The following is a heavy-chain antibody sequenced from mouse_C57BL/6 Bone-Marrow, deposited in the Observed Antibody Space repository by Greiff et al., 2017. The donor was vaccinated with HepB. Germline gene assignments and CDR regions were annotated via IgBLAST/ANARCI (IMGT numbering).Heavy chain of an antibody. CDR2: ISDGGSYT. J-gene: IGHJ4*01. Sequence: EVKLMESGGGLVKPGGSLKLSCAASGFTFSSYAMSWVRQTPEKRLEWVATISDGGSYTYYPDNVKGRFTISRDNAKNNLYLQMSHLKSEDTAMYYCARGGNWDIYAMDYWGQGTSVTVSS. CDR1: GFTFSSYA. CDR3: ARGGNWDIYAMDY. D-gene: IGHD4-1*01. V-gene: IGHV5-4*03.